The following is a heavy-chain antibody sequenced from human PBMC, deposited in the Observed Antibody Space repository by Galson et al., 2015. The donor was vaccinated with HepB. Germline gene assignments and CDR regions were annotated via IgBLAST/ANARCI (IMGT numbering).Heavy chain of an antibody. CDR2: FDPEDGET. Sequence: SVKVSCKVSGYTLTELSMHWVRQAPGKGLEWMGGFDPEDGETIYAQKFQGRVTMTEDTSTDTAYMELSSLRSEDTAVYYCATLSTFYDSSGYYGRDYWGQGTLVTVSS. CDR3: ATLSTFYDSSGYYGRDY. CDR1: GYTLTELS. D-gene: IGHD3-22*01. J-gene: IGHJ4*02. V-gene: IGHV1-24*01.